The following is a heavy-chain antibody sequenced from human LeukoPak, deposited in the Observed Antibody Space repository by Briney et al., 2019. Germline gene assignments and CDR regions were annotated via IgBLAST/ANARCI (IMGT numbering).Heavy chain of an antibody. Sequence: GGSLRLSCAASGFTFSSYGMHWVRQAPGKGLEWVAVISYDGSNKYYADSVKGRFTISRDNSKNTLYLQMNSLRAEDTAVYYCARVHKGHFDYWGQGTLVTVSS. CDR2: ISYDGSNK. V-gene: IGHV3-30*03. CDR3: ARVHKGHFDY. CDR1: GFTFSSYG. J-gene: IGHJ4*02.